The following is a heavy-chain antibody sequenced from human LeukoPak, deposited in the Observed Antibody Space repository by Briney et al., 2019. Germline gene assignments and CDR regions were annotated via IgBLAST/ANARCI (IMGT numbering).Heavy chain of an antibody. D-gene: IGHD2-15*01. CDR3: ATRGGYCSGGSCYHFDY. CDR1: GGSFSGYY. CDR2: INHTGST. J-gene: IGHJ4*02. V-gene: IGHV4-34*01. Sequence: SGALSLTCAVYGGSFSGYYWSWIRQPPGKGLEWIGEINHTGSTNYNPSLKSRVTISVDTSKNQFSLKLSSVTAADTAVYYCATRGGYCSGGSCYHFDYWGQGTLVT.